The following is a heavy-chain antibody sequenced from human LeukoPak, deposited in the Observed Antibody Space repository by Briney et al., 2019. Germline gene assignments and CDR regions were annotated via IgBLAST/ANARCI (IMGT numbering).Heavy chain of an antibody. D-gene: IGHD1-26*01. CDR2: ISGGGYST. CDR1: GFTFSSFA. V-gene: IGHV3-23*01. J-gene: IGHJ4*02. CDR3: AKGSSGTYSRIYFDY. Sequence: PGGSLRLSCAASGFTFSSFAMSWVRQAPGKGLEWVSAISGGGYSTYYADSVKGRFTISRDNSKNTLYLQMDSLRAEDTAVYYCAKGSSGTYSRIYFDYWGQGTLVTVSS.